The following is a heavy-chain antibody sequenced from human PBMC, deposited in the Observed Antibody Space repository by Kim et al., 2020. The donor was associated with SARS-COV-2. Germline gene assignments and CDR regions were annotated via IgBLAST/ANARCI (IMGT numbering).Heavy chain of an antibody. J-gene: IGHJ6*03. Sequence: SETLSLTCAVYGGSFSGYYWSWIRQPPGKGLEWIGEINHSGSTNYNPSLKSRVTISVDTSKNQFSLKLSSVTAADTAVYYCASRVTTFYGGYYYYYMDVWSKGTTVTVSS. V-gene: IGHV4-34*01. CDR3: ASRVTTFYGGYYYYYMDV. D-gene: IGHD4-4*01. CDR1: GGSFSGYY. CDR2: INHSGST.